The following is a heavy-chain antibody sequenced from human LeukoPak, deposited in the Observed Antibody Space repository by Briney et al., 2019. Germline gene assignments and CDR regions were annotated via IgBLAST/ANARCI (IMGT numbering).Heavy chain of an antibody. V-gene: IGHV3-21*01. CDR1: GFTFSSYS. CDR3: ARFAAADQNYFDY. D-gene: IGHD6-13*01. CDR2: ISSSSSYI. J-gene: IGHJ4*02. Sequence: GGSLRLSCAASGFTFSSYSMNWVRQAPGKGLEWVSSISSSSSYIYYADSVKGRFTISRGNAKNSLYLQMNSLRAEDTAVYYCARFAAADQNYFDYWGQGTLVTVPS.